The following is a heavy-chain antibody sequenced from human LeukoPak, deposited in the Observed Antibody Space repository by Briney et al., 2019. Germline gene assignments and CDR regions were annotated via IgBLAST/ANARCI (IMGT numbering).Heavy chain of an antibody. CDR2: ISTSGRAI. CDR1: GFTFSNYN. Sequence: PGGSLRLSCAASGFTFSNYNMNWVRQAPGKGLEWVSYISTSGRAIFYADSVKGRFTISRDNSKNTLYLQMNSLRAEDTAVYYCAKEPFGVLRYFDWGQGTLVTVSS. J-gene: IGHJ4*02. D-gene: IGHD3-9*01. CDR3: AKEPFGVLRYFD. V-gene: IGHV3-48*01.